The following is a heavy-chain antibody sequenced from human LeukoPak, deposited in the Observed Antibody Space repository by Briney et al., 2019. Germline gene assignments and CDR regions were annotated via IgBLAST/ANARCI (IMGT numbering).Heavy chain of an antibody. J-gene: IGHJ5*02. CDR1: GGSISSSSYY. Sequence: SSETLSLTCTVSGGSISSSSYYWGWIRQPPGKGLEWIGSIYYSGSTYYNPSLKSRVTISVDTSKNQFSLKLSSVTAADTAVYYCARAHIAVAARYWFDPWGQGTLVTVSS. CDR2: IYYSGST. V-gene: IGHV4-39*01. D-gene: IGHD6-19*01. CDR3: ARAHIAVAARYWFDP.